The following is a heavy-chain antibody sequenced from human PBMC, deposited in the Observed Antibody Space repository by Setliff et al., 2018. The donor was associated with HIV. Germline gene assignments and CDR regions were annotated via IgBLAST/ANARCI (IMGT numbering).Heavy chain of an antibody. V-gene: IGHV3-15*01. D-gene: IGHD2-2*01. J-gene: IGHJ1*01. CDR1: GFSLSDAW. CDR2: IKSKTDGGTT. Sequence: TLSCAVSGFSLSDAWMNWVRQAPGKGLEWVGRIKSKTDGGTTDYAAPVKGRFTISRDDSKNTLYLQMNSLKTEDTAIYYCTTKPPAADFQHWGQGTLVTVSS. CDR3: TTKPPAADFQH.